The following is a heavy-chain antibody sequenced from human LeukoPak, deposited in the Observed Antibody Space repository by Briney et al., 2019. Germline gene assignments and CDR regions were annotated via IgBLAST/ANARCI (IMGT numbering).Heavy chain of an antibody. D-gene: IGHD5-18*01. CDR2: IRSKANSYAT. CDR3: TSGYEDFDY. CDR1: GFTFSGSA. Sequence: GGSLKLSCAASGFTFSGSAMHCVRQASGKGLEWVGRIRSKANSYATAYAAAVKGSFTISRDDSKNTAYLQMNRLKTEDTAVYYCTSGYEDFDYWGQGTLVTVSS. V-gene: IGHV3-73*01. J-gene: IGHJ4*02.